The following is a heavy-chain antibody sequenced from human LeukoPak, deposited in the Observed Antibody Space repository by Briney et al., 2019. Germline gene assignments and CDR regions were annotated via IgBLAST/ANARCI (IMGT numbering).Heavy chain of an antibody. V-gene: IGHV4-61*01. Sequence: PSETLSLTCTVSGGSVSSGSYYWSWIRQPPGKGLEWIGYIYYSGSTNYNPSLKSRVTISVDTSKNQFSLKLSSVTAADTAVYYCARETILTGYSIDYWGQGTLVTVSS. CDR2: IYYSGST. D-gene: IGHD3-9*01. CDR3: ARETILTGYSIDY. J-gene: IGHJ4*02. CDR1: GGSVSSGSYY.